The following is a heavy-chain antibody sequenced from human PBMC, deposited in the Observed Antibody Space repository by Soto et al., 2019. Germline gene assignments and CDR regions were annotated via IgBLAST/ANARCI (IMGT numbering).Heavy chain of an antibody. V-gene: IGHV3-30*18. Sequence: GGSLRLSCAASGFTFSSHGMHWVRQAPGKGLEWVAVISYDGSNKYYADSVKGRFTISRDNSKNTLYLQMNSLRAEDTAVYYCANRGYSGYDGDAFDIWGQGTMVTVSS. CDR1: GFTFSSHG. J-gene: IGHJ3*02. D-gene: IGHD5-12*01. CDR3: ANRGYSGYDGDAFDI. CDR2: ISYDGSNK.